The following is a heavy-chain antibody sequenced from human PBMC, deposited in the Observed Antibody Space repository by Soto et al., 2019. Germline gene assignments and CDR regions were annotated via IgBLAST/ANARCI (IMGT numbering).Heavy chain of an antibody. Sequence: TLSLTCTVSGGSISSGGYYWSWIRQHPGKGLEWIGYIYYSGSTYYNPSLKSRVTISVDTSKNQFSLKLSSVTAADTAVYYCARGIARDDFWSGYYTGTGPRTENWFDPWGQGTLVTVS. J-gene: IGHJ5*02. CDR2: IYYSGST. D-gene: IGHD3-3*01. CDR1: GGSISSGGYY. CDR3: ARGIARDDFWSGYYTGTGPRTENWFDP. V-gene: IGHV4-31*03.